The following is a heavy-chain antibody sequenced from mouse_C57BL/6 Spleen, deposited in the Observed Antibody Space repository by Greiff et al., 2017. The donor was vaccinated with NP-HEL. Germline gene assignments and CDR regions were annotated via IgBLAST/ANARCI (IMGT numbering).Heavy chain of an antibody. CDR2: ISDGGSYT. D-gene: IGHD2-4*01. CDR1: GFTFSSYA. Sequence: EVKLVESGGGLVKPGGSLKLSCAASGFTFSSYAMSWVRQTPEKRLEWVATISDGGSYTYYPDNVKGRFTISRDNAKNNLYQQMSHLKSEDTAMYYCAKEKGYYDYHGYYAMDYWGQGTSVTVSS. V-gene: IGHV5-4*01. CDR3: AKEKGYYDYHGYYAMDY. J-gene: IGHJ4*01.